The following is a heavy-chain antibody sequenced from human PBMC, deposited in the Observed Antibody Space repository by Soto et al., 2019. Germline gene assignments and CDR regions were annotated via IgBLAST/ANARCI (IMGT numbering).Heavy chain of an antibody. CDR2: ISGSDGKT. Sequence: PGGSLRLSCAASGFTFSSYAMSWVRQAPGKGLEWVSGISGSDGKTYYADSVKGRFTISRDNSKNTLYLQMNSLRAEDTAVYYCAKGITIFGVIISNFDYWGQGTLVTVSS. J-gene: IGHJ4*02. V-gene: IGHV3-23*01. CDR1: GFTFSSYA. D-gene: IGHD3-3*01. CDR3: AKGITIFGVIISNFDY.